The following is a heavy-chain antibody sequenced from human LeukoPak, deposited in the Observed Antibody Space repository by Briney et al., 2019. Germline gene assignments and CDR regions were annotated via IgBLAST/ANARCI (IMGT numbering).Heavy chain of an antibody. Sequence: GGSLRLSCVASGFTVSSNYMSWVRQAPGKGLEWVSVIFGGDSTYYADSVRARFTISRDNSKNTLYLQMNSLRAEDTAVYYCAREIGSYPYYDYWGQGILVTVSS. V-gene: IGHV3-66*01. CDR2: IFGGDST. CDR1: GFTVSSNY. J-gene: IGHJ4*02. CDR3: AREIGSYPYYDY. D-gene: IGHD1-26*01.